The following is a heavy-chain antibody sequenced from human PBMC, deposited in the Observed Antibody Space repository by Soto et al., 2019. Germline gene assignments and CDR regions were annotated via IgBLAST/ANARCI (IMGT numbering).Heavy chain of an antibody. V-gene: IGHV3-9*01. CDR2: INWNSGSI. CDR1: GFTFDDYA. Sequence: PXGSLILSCAASGFTFDDYAMHWVRQVPGKGLEWVSGINWNSGSIGYGDSVKGRFAISRDNAKNSLHLQMNSLSAEDTAFYYCVKDESINWYSGHFRHWGQGTLVTVSS. D-gene: IGHD6-13*01. CDR3: VKDESINWYSGHFRH. J-gene: IGHJ1*01.